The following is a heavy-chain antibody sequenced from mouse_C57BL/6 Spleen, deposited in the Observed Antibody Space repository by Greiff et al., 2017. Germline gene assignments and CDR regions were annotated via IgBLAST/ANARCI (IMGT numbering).Heavy chain of an antibody. J-gene: IGHJ4*01. V-gene: IGHV1-15*01. CDR1: GYTFTDYE. D-gene: IGHD1-1*01. CDR2: IDPETGGT. CDR3: TRCRYYYGSSHYSMDY. Sequence: VKLQESGAELVRPGASVTLSCKASGYTFTDYEMHWVQQTPVHGLEWIGAIDPETGGTAYNQKFKGKAILTADKSSSTAYMELRSLTSEDSAVYYCTRCRYYYGSSHYSMDYWGQGTSVTVSS.